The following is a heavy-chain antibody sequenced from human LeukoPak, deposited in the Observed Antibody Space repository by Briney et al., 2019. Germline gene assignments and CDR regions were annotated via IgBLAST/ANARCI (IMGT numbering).Heavy chain of an antibody. CDR1: GFTVNSNY. J-gene: IGHJ4*02. CDR2: LYNTGNT. D-gene: IGHD6-13*01. V-gene: IGHV3-53*01. CDR3: ARLTADGRLYFVD. Sequence: PGGSLRLSCAASGFTVNSNYLSWVRQAPGKGLEWVSTLYNTGNTYYANSVKGRFSISRDNSKNTLFLQMNSLRVEDTAVYYCARLTADGRLYFVDWGPGTLVTVSS.